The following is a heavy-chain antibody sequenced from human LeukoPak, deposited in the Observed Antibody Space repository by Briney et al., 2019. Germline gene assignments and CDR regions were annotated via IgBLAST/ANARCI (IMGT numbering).Heavy chain of an antibody. Sequence: GGSLRLSCAASGFTFSSYSMNWVRQAPGKGLEWVSYISSSSSTIYYADSVKGRFTISKDNAKNSLYLQMNRLRAEDTAVYYCARDLPDLYSSGWTSFDYWGQGTLGTVSS. CDR2: ISSSSSTI. CDR3: ARDLPDLYSSGWTSFDY. D-gene: IGHD6-19*01. J-gene: IGHJ4*02. V-gene: IGHV3-48*04. CDR1: GFTFSSYS.